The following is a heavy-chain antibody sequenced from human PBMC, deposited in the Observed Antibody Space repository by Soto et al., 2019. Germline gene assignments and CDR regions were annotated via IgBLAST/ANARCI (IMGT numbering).Heavy chain of an antibody. CDR2: INWNSVTF. J-gene: IGHJ4*02. Sequence: EAQLVESGGGLVQPGRSLRLYCAASGFTFDNYAMHWVRQGPGKGLEWGSGINWNSVTFDYADSVKGRFTISRDNAKNSLYLQMDSLRPEDTAFYYCARDHAEDFGYDLDYFDFWGRGTLVTVSS. D-gene: IGHD5-12*01. CDR3: ARDHAEDFGYDLDYFDF. CDR1: GFTFDNYA. V-gene: IGHV3-9*01.